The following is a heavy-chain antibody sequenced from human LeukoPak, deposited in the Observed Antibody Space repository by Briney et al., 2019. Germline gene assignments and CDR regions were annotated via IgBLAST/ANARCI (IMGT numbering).Heavy chain of an antibody. CDR2: IYTSGST. J-gene: IGHJ5*02. CDR1: GGSISSYY. V-gene: IGHV4-4*07. D-gene: IGHD2-8*01. Sequence: SETLPLTCTVSGGSISSYYWSWIRQPAGKGLEWIGRIYTSGSTNYNPSLKSRVTMSVDTSKNQFSLKLSSVTAADTAVYYCARAPPYCTNGVCSYWFDPWGQGTLVTVSS. CDR3: ARAPPYCTNGVCSYWFDP.